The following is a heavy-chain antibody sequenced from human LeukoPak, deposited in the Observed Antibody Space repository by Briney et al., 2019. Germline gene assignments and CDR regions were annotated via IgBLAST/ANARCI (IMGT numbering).Heavy chain of an antibody. CDR1: GFTFSSYA. J-gene: IGHJ4*02. CDR3: ARTNMIVVAKLDY. CDR2: ISYDGSNK. D-gene: IGHD3-22*01. V-gene: IGHV3-30-3*01. Sequence: GRSLRLSCAASGFTFSSYAMHWVRQAPGKGLEWVAVISYDGSNKYYADSVKGRFTISRDNSKNTLYLQMNSLRAEDTAVYYCARTNMIVVAKLDYWGQGTLVTVSS.